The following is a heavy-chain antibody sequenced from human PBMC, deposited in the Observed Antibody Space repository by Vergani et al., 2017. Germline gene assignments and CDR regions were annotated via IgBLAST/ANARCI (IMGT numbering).Heavy chain of an antibody. V-gene: IGHV4-31*01. D-gene: IGHD6-13*01. Sequence: QVQLQESGPGLVKPSQTLSLTCTVSGGSISSGGYYCSWIRQHPGKGLEWIGYIYPGDSDTRYSPSFQGQVTISADKSISTAYLQWSSLKASDTAMYYCARLPGYFDYWGQGTLVTVSS. CDR2: IYPGDSDT. CDR3: ARLPGYFDY. CDR1: GGSISSGGYY. J-gene: IGHJ4*02.